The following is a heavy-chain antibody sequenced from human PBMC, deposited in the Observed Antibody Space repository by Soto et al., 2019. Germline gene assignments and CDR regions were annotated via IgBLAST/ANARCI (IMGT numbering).Heavy chain of an antibody. CDR3: ARLGYDFPSRPY. CDR2: VIPIFGTA. D-gene: IGHD3-3*01. CDR1: GGTFSSYA. J-gene: IGHJ4*02. V-gene: IGHV1-69*13. Sequence: SVKVSCKASGGTFSSYAISWVRQAPGQGLEWMGGVIPIFGTANYAQKFQGRVTITADESTSTAYMELSSLRSEDTAVYYCARLGYDFPSRPYWGQGTLVTVSS.